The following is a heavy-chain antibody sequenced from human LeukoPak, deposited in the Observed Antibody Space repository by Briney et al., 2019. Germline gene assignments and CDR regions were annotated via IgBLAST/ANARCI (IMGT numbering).Heavy chain of an antibody. CDR2: ISSSSSYI. D-gene: IGHD1-26*01. V-gene: IGHV3-21*01. Sequence: GGSLRLSCAASGSTFSSYSMNWVRQAPGKGLEWVSSISSSSSYIYYADSVKGRFTISRDNAKNSLYLQMNSLRAEDTAVYYCARDPRGKVGATVGLWGQGTLVTVSS. CDR1: GSTFSSYS. CDR3: ARDPRGKVGATVGL. J-gene: IGHJ4*02.